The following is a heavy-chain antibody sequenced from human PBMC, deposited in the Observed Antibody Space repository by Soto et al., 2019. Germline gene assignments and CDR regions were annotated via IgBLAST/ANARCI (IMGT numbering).Heavy chain of an antibody. CDR2: ISSSSTLT. V-gene: IGHV3-11*05. Sequence: QAPGKGLEWISYISSSSTLTDYADSVKGRFTISRDNAKSSLYLQMDRLRAEDTAIYYCATGGSGSNDRWGQGILVTVSS. D-gene: IGHD3-10*01. J-gene: IGHJ4*02. CDR3: ATGGSGSNDR.